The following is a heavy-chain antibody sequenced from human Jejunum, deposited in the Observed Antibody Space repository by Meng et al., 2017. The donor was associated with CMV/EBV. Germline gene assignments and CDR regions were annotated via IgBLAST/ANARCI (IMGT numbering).Heavy chain of an antibody. V-gene: IGHV3-21*01. CDR2: IDATSTYI. J-gene: IGHJ4*02. D-gene: IGHD2-15*01. Sequence: ASGFAFSTYAMNWVRLAPGKELEWVSSIDATSTYIYYGDSVKGRFTISRDNARNSLYLQMNSLRAEDTALYYCARDLVAATAPNNWGQGTLVTVSS. CDR3: ARDLVAATAPNN. CDR1: GFAFSTYA.